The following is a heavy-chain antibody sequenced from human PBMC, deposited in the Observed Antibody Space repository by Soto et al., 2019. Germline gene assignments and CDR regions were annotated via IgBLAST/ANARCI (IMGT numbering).Heavy chain of an antibody. J-gene: IGHJ3*02. CDR3: ARSLPGTYGAFDI. V-gene: IGHV3-74*01. D-gene: IGHD1-7*01. Sequence: LRLSCAASEFTFRSYWMHWVRQSPGKGLVWVSRISGDGSSTNYADSVKGRFTISRGNAKNTVYLQIDSLRAEDTAVYYCARSLPGTYGAFDIWGQGAMVTVSS. CDR2: ISGDGSST. CDR1: EFTFRSYW.